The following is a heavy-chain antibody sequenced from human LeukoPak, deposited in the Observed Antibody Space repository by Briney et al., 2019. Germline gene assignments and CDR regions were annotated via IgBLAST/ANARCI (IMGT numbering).Heavy chain of an antibody. Sequence: ASVKVSCKASGYTFSDHHILWVRQAPGQGLEWMGWIHPNGHDTKYAQKFQGRMTLTTDTSITTAYMELNWVTSEDTAVYYCSAHYGPGPVWGQGTLITASS. CDR2: IHPNGHDT. CDR1: GYTFSDHH. J-gene: IGHJ1*01. CDR3: SAHYGPGPV. D-gene: IGHD3-10*01. V-gene: IGHV1-2*02.